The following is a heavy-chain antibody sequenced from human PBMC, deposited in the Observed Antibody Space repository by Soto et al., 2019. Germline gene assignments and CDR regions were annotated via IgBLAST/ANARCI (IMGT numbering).Heavy chain of an antibody. Sequence: GSSVKVSFKASGYTFTSYGIHLLLHAPVQMLEWMGWINAANGDTKYSPKFQGRVTITRDTSASTAYMELSSLRSEDTAVYYCVRRHVSATGIDWFDPWGQGTLVTVSS. J-gene: IGHJ5*02. CDR2: INAANGDT. V-gene: IGHV1-3*01. D-gene: IGHD6-13*01. CDR1: GYTFTSYG. CDR3: VRRHVSATGIDWFDP.